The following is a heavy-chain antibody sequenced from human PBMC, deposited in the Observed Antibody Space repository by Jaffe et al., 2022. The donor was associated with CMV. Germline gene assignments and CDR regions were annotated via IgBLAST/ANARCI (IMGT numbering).Heavy chain of an antibody. D-gene: IGHD6-6*01. V-gene: IGHV4-59*08. CDR1: GGSISSYY. CDR2: IYYSGST. J-gene: IGHJ6*03. Sequence: QVQLQESGPGLVKPSETLSLTCTVSGGSISSYYWSWIRQPPGKGLEWIGYIYYSGSTNYNPSLKSRVTISVDTSKNQFSLKLSSVTAADTAVYYCARLPWDSSSSTPTRTFYYYYYYMDVWGKGTTVTVSS. CDR3: ARLPWDSSSSTPTRTFYYYYYYMDV.